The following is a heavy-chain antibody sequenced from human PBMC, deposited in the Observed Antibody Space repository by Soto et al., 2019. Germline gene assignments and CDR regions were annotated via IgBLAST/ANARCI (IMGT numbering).Heavy chain of an antibody. J-gene: IGHJ4*02. CDR2: INWNSGSI. CDR1: GFTFDDYA. D-gene: IGHD6-13*01. Sequence: DVQLVESGGGLVQPGRSLRLSCAASGFTFDDYAMHWVRQAPGKGLEWVSGINWNSGSIGYADSVKGRFTISRDNAKNSLYLQMNSLRAEDTALYYCAKFGTAAAGDEADYWGQGTLVTVSS. V-gene: IGHV3-9*01. CDR3: AKFGTAAAGDEADY.